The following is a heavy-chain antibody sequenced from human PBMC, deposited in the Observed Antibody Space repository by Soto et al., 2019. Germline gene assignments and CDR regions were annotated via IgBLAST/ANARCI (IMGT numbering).Heavy chain of an antibody. CDR1: GFTLSGRS. D-gene: IGHD3-10*01. CDR3: ARRWSGPHV. J-gene: IGHJ6*04. V-gene: IGHV3-74*01. CDR2: IDNAGTDS. Sequence: EVQLVESGGGLVQPGGSLRLSCAASGFTLSGRSMHWVRQAPGKGLVWVSGIDNAGTDSTYADSVKGRFTSSRDNAKNTLYLQMNSLRGDETAVYYCARRWSGPHVWGTGTTVPVSS.